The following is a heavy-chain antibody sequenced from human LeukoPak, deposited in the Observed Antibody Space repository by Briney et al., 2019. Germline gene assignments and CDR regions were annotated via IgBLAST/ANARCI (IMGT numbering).Heavy chain of an antibody. CDR2: ISGSSTYI. D-gene: IGHD2-21*02. V-gene: IGHV3-21*01. J-gene: IGHJ4*02. CDR1: VLTFSLFT. CDR3: ARSCGGDCYSSHRYYFDY. Sequence: NPGGSLRLSCAASVLTFSLFTIMCVRQAPGRGLEWVSTISGSSTYIYYADSVKGRFTITRDNAKNSLYLHMNSLRAEDTAVYYCARSCGGDCYSSHRYYFDYWGQGSLVTVSS.